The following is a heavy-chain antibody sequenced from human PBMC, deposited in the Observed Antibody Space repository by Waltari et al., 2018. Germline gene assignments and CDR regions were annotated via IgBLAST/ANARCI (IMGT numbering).Heavy chain of an antibody. CDR1: GGSFSGYY. V-gene: IGHV4-34*01. CDR2: INHSGST. J-gene: IGHJ4*02. CDR3: ARGWYDILTGYYYFDY. D-gene: IGHD3-9*01. Sequence: QVQLQQWGAGLLKPSETLSLTCAVYGGSFSGYYWSWIRQPPGKGLEWIGEINHSGSTNYNPSLKSRVTISVDTSKNQFSLKLSSVTAADMAVYYCARGWYDILTGYYYFDYWGQGTLVTVSS.